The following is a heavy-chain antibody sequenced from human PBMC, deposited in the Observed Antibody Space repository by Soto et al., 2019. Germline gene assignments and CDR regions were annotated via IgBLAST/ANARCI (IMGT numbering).Heavy chain of an antibody. CDR1: GGTFNRYT. CDR2: IIPIFGTA. Sequence: VQLVQSGAEVKKPGSSVKLSCKASGGTFNRYTISWVRQAPGQGLEWMAGIIPIFGTANYAQKFQGRVAIIADEPTSAAYMELRSLRSEDTAAYYCALLRFREGNNAKYNYSGMDVWGQGNTVTVSS. V-gene: IGHV1-69*01. CDR3: ALLRFREGNNAKYNYSGMDV. J-gene: IGHJ6*02. D-gene: IGHD1-1*01.